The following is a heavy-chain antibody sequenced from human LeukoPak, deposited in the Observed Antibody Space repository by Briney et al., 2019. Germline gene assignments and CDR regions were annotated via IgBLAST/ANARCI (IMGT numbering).Heavy chain of an antibody. CDR3: ARDRKSSGWDFMGYYYYMDV. V-gene: IGHV4-61*02. D-gene: IGHD6-19*01. J-gene: IGHJ6*03. Sequence: SETLSLTCTVSGGSISSSSYYWGWIRQPAGKGLEWIGRIYTSGSTNYNPSLKSRVTMSVDTSKNQFSLKLSSVTAADTAVYYCARDRKSSGWDFMGYYYYMDVWGKGTTVTISS. CDR1: GGSISSSSYY. CDR2: IYTSGST.